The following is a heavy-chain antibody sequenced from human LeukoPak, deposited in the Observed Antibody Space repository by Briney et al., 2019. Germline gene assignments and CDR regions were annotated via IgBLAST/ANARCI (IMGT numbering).Heavy chain of an antibody. V-gene: IGHV1-46*01. Sequence: ASVKVSCKASGYTFTNYYIHWVRQAPGQGLEWMGLINPGGGNTNYAQNFQGRVTMTRDMSTSTVYMELSSLRSEDTAVYYCARRKNSGWGDAFDIWGQGTMVTVSS. CDR1: GYTFTNYY. CDR2: INPGGGNT. D-gene: IGHD6-19*01. CDR3: ARRKNSGWGDAFDI. J-gene: IGHJ3*02.